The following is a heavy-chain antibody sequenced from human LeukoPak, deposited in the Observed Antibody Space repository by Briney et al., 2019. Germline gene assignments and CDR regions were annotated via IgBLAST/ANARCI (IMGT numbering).Heavy chain of an antibody. J-gene: IGHJ4*02. V-gene: IGHV1-69*04. CDR2: IIPNLGTT. Sequence: SVKVSCKASGGTSNSHAISWVRQAPGQGLEWMGRIIPNLGTTNRAQNFQDRVTLTADKSTNTAYMELTSLTSDDTAVYYCATTNDGGAYQWGDFFDFWGQGTLVTVSS. CDR1: GGTSNSHA. CDR3: ATTNDGGAYQWGDFFDF. D-gene: IGHD3-16*01.